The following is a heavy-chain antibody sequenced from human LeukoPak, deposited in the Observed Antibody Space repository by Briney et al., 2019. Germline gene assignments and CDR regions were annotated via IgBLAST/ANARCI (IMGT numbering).Heavy chain of an antibody. D-gene: IGHD3-9*01. CDR1: GFTFSSYS. CDR3: QAEGGIRYFDWLLTPYYYMDV. Sequence: PGGSLRLSCAASGFTFSSYSMNWVRQAPGKGLQWVSYISSSSSTIYYADSVKGRFTISRDNAKNSLYLQMNSLRAEDTAVFFFQAEGGIRYFDWLLTPYYYMDVWGKGTTVTVSS. V-gene: IGHV3-48*01. CDR2: ISSSSSTI. J-gene: IGHJ6*03.